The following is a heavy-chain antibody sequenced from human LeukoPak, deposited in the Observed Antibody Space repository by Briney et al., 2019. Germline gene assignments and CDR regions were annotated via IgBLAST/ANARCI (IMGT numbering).Heavy chain of an antibody. CDR3: ARRGSAYSSHDMIIVGYFDL. J-gene: IGHJ2*01. V-gene: IGHV4-39*07. Sequence: SETLSLTCSVSGGSISSSTYYWGWVRQPPGKGLEWIGEIYHRGSTNFNPSLKSRVIISLDKSKNQFSLKLNSVTAADTAVYYCARRGSAYSSHDMIIVGYFDLWGRGTLVTVSS. D-gene: IGHD6-13*01. CDR2: IYHRGST. CDR1: GGSISSSTYY.